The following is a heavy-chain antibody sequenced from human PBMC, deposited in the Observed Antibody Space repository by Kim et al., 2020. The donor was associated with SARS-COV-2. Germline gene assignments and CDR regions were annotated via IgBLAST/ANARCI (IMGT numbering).Heavy chain of an antibody. D-gene: IGHD3-22*01. CDR3: ARLYYDSSGGGSLDY. CDR2: INAGNGNT. Sequence: ASVKVSCKASGYTFTSYAMHWVRQAPGQRLEWMGWINAGNGNTKYSQKFQGRVTITRDTSASTAYMELSSLRSEDTAVYYCARLYYDSSGGGSLDYWGQGTLVTVSS. J-gene: IGHJ4*02. CDR1: GYTFTSYA. V-gene: IGHV1-3*01.